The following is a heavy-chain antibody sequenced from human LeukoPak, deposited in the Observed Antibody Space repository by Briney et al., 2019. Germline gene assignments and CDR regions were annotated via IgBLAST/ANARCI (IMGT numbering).Heavy chain of an antibody. Sequence: SVKVSCKASGGTFSSYAISGVRQAPGQGLEWMGRIIPILGIANYAQKFQGRVTITADKSTSTAYMELSSLRSEDTAVYYCARRSYCSGGSCYTGPFDYWGQGTLVTVSS. CDR2: IIPILGIA. D-gene: IGHD2-15*01. V-gene: IGHV1-69*04. CDR1: GGTFSSYA. J-gene: IGHJ4*02. CDR3: ARRSYCSGGSCYTGPFDY.